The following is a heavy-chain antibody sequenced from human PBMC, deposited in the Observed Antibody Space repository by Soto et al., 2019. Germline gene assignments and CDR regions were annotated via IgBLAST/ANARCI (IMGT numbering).Heavy chain of an antibody. CDR2: MNPNSGNT. J-gene: IGHJ3*02. V-gene: IGHV1-8*01. D-gene: IGHD6-13*01. CDR3: ARTHSSSWYPYAFDI. CDR1: RYTFTSYD. Sequence: ASVKVSCKASRYTFTSYDINWVRQATGQGLEWMGWMNPNSGNTGYAQKFQGRVTMTRNTSISTAYMELSSLRSEDTAVYYCARTHSSSWYPYAFDIWGQGTMVTVSS.